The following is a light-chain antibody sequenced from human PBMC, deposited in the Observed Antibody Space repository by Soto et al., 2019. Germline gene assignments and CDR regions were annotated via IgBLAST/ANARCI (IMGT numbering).Light chain of an antibody. J-gene: IGKJ3*01. CDR1: ETIATY. Sequence: DIQLTQSPSSLSASVGDRVTITCRASETIATYLNWFQQKAGKAPKFLIYAASSLQSGVPSRFSGSGYGTEFNLTISSLQPQDFATYYCQESYSVPFFTFGPGTKVEVK. CDR3: QESYSVPFFT. CDR2: AAS. V-gene: IGKV1-39*01.